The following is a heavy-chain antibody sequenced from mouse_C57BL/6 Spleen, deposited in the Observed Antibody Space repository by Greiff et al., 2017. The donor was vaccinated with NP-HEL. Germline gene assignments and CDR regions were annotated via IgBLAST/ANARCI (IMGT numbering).Heavy chain of an antibody. CDR3: ARNYDVLYYFDY. D-gene: IGHD2-4*01. J-gene: IGHJ2*01. V-gene: IGHV1-55*01. Sequence: QVQLQQPGAELVKPGASVKMSCKASGYTFTSYWITWVKQRPGQGLEWIGDIYPGSGSTNYNEKFKSKATLTVDTSSSTAYMQLSSLTSEDSAVYYCARNYDVLYYFDYWGQGTTLTVSS. CDR2: IYPGSGST. CDR1: GYTFTSYW.